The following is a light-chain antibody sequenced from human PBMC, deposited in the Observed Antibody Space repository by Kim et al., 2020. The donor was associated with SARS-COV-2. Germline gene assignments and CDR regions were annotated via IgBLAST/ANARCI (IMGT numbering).Light chain of an antibody. CDR2: HDM. J-gene: IGLJ2*01. V-gene: IGLV3-1*01. CDR1: NVGNKF. CDR3: QAWDSDSYVA. Sequence: SPGQTAIINCYGENVGNKFVFWYQLRAGQSPVLVIYHDMKRPSGIPERMSASNSGSSATLTISETQDMDEADYYCQAWDSDSYVAFGGGNQLTVL.